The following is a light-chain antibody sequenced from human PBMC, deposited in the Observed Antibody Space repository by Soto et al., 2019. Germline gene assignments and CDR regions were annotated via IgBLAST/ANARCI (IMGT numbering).Light chain of an antibody. V-gene: IGKV3-11*01. CDR1: QRVSSY. J-gene: IGKJ1*01. CDR2: DAS. CDR3: QQRSNWPPWT. Sequence: PGVRATLSCRASQRVSSYLAWYQQKPGQAPRLLIYDASNRATGIPARFSGSGSGTDFTLTISSLEPEDFAVYYCQQRSNWPPWTFGQGTKVEIK.